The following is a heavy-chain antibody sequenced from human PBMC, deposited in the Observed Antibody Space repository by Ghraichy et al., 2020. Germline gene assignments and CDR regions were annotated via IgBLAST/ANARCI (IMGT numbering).Heavy chain of an antibody. J-gene: IGHJ4*02. D-gene: IGHD6-13*01. V-gene: IGHV3-23*01. CDR2: ISGSGGST. Sequence: GGSLRLSCAASGFTFSNYAMSWVRQAPGKGLEWLSTISGSGGSTYKADSVKGRFTISRDNSKNTLYLRMSSLRVGDTAVYYCAKHLHSSSSYSFDSWGQGIVVTVFS. CDR1: GFTFSNYA. CDR3: AKHLHSSSSYSFDS.